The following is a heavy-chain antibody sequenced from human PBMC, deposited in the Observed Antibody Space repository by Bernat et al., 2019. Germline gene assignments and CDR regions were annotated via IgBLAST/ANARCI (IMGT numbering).Heavy chain of an antibody. D-gene: IGHD6-6*01. CDR3: AGSYSRSASALDF. CDR2: IHSDVNN. V-gene: IGHV4-31*03. Sequence: QVQLQESGPALVKPSQTLSLTCTVSGGSINSGGYYWSWIRQHPGKGLEWIGYIHSDVNNYYNPSLRSRVSISVDTSKNQFFVKLSSVTAADTAVYYCAGSYSRSASALDFWGQGAPVTVSS. CDR1: GGSINSGGYY. J-gene: IGHJ4*02.